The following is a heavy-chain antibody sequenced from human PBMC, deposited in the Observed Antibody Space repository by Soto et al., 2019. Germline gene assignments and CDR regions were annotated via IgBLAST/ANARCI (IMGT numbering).Heavy chain of an antibody. Sequence: KPSETLSLTCAVYGGSFSGYYWSWIRQPPGKGLEWIGEINHSGSTNYNPSLKSRVTISVDTSKNQFSLKLSSVTAADTAVYYCARHMEWLPSFAYWRQGTLVTVS. V-gene: IGHV4-34*01. D-gene: IGHD5-12*01. CDR1: GGSFSGYY. CDR2: INHSGST. J-gene: IGHJ4*02. CDR3: ARHMEWLPSFAY.